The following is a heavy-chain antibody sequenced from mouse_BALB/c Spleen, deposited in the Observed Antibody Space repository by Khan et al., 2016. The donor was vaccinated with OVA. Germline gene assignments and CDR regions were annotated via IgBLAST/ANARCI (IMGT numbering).Heavy chain of an antibody. CDR2: IWSDGRT. V-gene: IGHV2-6-2*01. CDR3: ARHQFPLSMDS. Sequence: QVQLKQSGPDLVAPSQSLSITCTVSGFSLTSYAIHWVRQPPGKGLEWLVVIWSDGRTTYNSALKSRLSISKDNTDSQVFFKISSLQTDDKAMYYCARHQFPLSMDSWGQGTSVTVSA. J-gene: IGHJ4*01. CDR1: GFSLTSYA.